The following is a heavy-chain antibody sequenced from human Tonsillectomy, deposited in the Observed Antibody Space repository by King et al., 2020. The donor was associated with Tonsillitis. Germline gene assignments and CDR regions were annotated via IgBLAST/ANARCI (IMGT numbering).Heavy chain of an antibody. CDR2: IYYSCST. Sequence: QLQESGPGLVKPSQTLSLTCTVSGGSISSGGYYWSWIRQHPGKGLEWIGYIYYSCSTYYNPSLKRRVTISVDTSKNQFSLKLSSVTPADTAVYYCARGVTIFGVDEYYYYGMDVWGEGTTVTVSS. CDR3: ARGVTIFGVDEYYYYGMDV. V-gene: IGHV4-31*03. J-gene: IGHJ6*04. D-gene: IGHD3-3*01. CDR1: GGSISSGGYY.